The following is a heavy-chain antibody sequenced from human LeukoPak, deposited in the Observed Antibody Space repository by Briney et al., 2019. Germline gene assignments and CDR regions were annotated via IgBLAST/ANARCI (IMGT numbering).Heavy chain of an antibody. CDR1: GYSFTIYS. J-gene: IGHJ4*02. CDR3: ASSTNDILTGTRGAFDY. CDR2: IYPGDCDT. Sequence: GGSLKISCKGSGYSFTIYSIGGAGQMPGKGLDWMGIIYPGDCDTRYSPSFQGKVTISADKSISTAYLQWSSLKASDTAMYYCASSTNDILTGTRGAFDYWGQGTLVTVSS. V-gene: IGHV5-51*01. D-gene: IGHD3-9*01.